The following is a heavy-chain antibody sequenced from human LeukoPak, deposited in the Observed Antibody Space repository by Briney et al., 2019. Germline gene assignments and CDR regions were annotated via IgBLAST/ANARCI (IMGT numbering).Heavy chain of an antibody. J-gene: IGHJ5*02. Sequence: SETLSLTCTVSGGSISSYYWSWIRQPPGKGLEWIGYISHSGSTNYNSSLKSRVTISVDTSKNQFSLKLSSVTAAGTAVYYCARDIAAAGINWFDPWGQGTLVTVSS. CDR1: GGSISSYY. CDR2: ISHSGST. D-gene: IGHD6-13*01. V-gene: IGHV4-59*01. CDR3: ARDIAAAGINWFDP.